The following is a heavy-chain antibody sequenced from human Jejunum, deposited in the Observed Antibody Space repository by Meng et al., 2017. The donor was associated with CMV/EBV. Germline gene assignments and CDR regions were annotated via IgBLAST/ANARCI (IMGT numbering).Heavy chain of an antibody. Sequence: QSHPQDSGPRPVKPSETLSLACTFSGGSINNYYWSWIRQSAGKGLDWIGRFYSSDTYNYHPSLNCLVTLSRDTSKNQFSLNLMSVTSADTAIYYCARGPGASTRDGFDYWGLGTLVTVSS. CDR2: FYSSDTY. J-gene: IGHJ4*02. D-gene: IGHD1-26*01. CDR3: ARGPGASTRDGFDY. CDR1: GGSINNYY. V-gene: IGHV4-4*07.